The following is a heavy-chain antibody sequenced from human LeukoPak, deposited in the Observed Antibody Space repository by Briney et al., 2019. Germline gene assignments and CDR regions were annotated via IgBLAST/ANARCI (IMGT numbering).Heavy chain of an antibody. J-gene: IGHJ3*02. D-gene: IGHD3-10*01. CDR2: IYYSGST. V-gene: IGHV4-30-4*08. CDR3: ARPRVRVRAFDI. CDR1: GGSISSGDYY. Sequence: SQTLSLTCTVSGGSISSGDYYWSWIRQPPGKGLEWIGYIYYSGSTNYNPSLKSRVTISVDTSKNQFSLKLSSVTAADTAVYYCARPRVRVRAFDIWGQGTMVTVSS.